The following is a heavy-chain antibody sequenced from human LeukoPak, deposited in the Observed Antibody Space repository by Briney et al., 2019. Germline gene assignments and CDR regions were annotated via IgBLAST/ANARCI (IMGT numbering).Heavy chain of an antibody. CDR3: ARAMGAQLPPLR. CDR1: GFTFSSYG. J-gene: IGHJ4*02. Sequence: GGSLRLSCAASGFTFSSYGMSWVRQAPGKGLEWVSVISASGGSTYSADSVKGRFTISRDNSKNTLYLQMNSLRAGDTAMYYCARAMGAQLPPLRWGQGTLVTVSS. CDR2: ISASGGST. D-gene: IGHD2-2*01. V-gene: IGHV3-23*01.